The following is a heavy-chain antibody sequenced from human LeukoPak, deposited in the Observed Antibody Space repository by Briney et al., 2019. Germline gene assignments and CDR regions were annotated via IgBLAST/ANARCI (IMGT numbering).Heavy chain of an antibody. CDR3: ARAWGYGDRLDY. V-gene: IGHV3-30-3*01. CDR2: ISYDGSNK. Sequence: GGSLRLSGAASGFTFSSYAMHWVRQAPGKGLEWVAVISYDGSNKYYADSVKGRFTISRDNSKNTLYLQMNSLRAEDTAVYYCARAWGYGDRLDYWGQGTLVTVSS. CDR1: GFTFSSYA. D-gene: IGHD4-17*01. J-gene: IGHJ4*02.